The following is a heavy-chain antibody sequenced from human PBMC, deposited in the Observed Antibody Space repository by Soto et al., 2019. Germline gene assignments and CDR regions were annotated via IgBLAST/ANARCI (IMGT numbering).Heavy chain of an antibody. Sequence: SETLSLTCTVSGGSISSYYWSCIRQPPGKGLEWIVYIYYSGSTNYNPSLKSRVTISVDTSKNQFSLKLSSVTAADTAVYYCARGILSGYYTYYYCYRMAFWAQGTTVTVSS. CDR3: ARGILSGYYTYYYCYRMAF. J-gene: IGHJ6*01. CDR1: GGSISSYY. CDR2: IYYSGST. D-gene: IGHD3-9*01. V-gene: IGHV4-59*01.